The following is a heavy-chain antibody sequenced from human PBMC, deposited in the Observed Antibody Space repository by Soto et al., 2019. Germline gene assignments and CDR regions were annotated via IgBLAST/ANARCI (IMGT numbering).Heavy chain of an antibody. CDR3: ARIEIGSYDY. J-gene: IGHJ4*02. CDR2: INEDGSGE. D-gene: IGHD1-26*01. V-gene: IGHV3-7*01. Sequence: EVKLVESGGGLVQPGGSLRLSCAASGFTFRNYCLGWVRQAPGKELEWVANINEDGSGEYYVDSVRGRFIISRDNARNSLFLQMNSLRAEDTAIYYCARIEIGSYDYWGQGTLVTVSS. CDR1: GFTFRNYC.